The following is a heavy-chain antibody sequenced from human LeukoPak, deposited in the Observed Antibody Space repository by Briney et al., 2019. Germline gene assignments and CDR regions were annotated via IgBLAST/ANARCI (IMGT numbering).Heavy chain of an antibody. J-gene: IGHJ5*02. V-gene: IGHV4-59*12. CDR1: GGSISSYY. Sequence: SKTLSLTCTVSGGSISSYYWSWIRQPPGKGLEWIGYIYYSGSTNYNPSLKSRVTISVDTSKNQFSLKLSSVTAADTAVYYCARVPGVYYDILTGYGSGWFDPWGQGTLVTVSS. CDR3: ARVPGVYYDILTGYGSGWFDP. CDR2: IYYSGST. D-gene: IGHD3-9*01.